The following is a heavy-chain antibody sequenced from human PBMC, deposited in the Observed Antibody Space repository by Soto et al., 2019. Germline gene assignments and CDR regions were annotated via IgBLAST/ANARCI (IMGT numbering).Heavy chain of an antibody. Sequence: QVQLVESGGGVVQPGRSLSLSCAASGFTFSSYGMHWVRQAPGKGLEWVAVIWYDGSNEYYADSVKGRFTISRDNSKNALDLQMSGLRGEDMGVYYCARDRVSAVTSMGPNDYWGQGTLVTVSS. CDR1: GFTFSSYG. CDR2: IWYDGSNE. V-gene: IGHV3-33*01. D-gene: IGHD5-18*01. CDR3: ARDRVSAVTSMGPNDY. J-gene: IGHJ4*02.